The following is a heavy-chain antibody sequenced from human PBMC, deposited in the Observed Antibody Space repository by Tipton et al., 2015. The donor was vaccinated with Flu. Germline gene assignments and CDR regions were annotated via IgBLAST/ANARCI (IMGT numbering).Heavy chain of an antibody. D-gene: IGHD2-8*01. J-gene: IGHJ4*02. V-gene: IGHV4-30-4*01. CDR1: GGSISSGDYY. CDR2: IYYSGST. CDR3: ATLGYCTNGVCSTSLGVSY. Sequence: TLSLTCTVSGGSISSGDYYWSWIRQPPGKGLEWIGYIYYSGSTYYNPSLKSRVTISVDTSKNQFSLKLSSVTAADTAVYYCATLGYCTNGVCSTSLGVSYWGQGTLVTVSS.